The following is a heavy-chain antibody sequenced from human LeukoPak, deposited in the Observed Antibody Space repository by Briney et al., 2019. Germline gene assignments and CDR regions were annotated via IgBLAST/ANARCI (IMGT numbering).Heavy chain of an antibody. CDR1: GGSVSSYY. D-gene: IGHD5-18*01. CDR2: IYYSGST. CDR3: AKHRYSYGTFQDAFDI. Sequence: PSETLSLTCTVSGGSVSSYYWSWIRQPPGKGLEWIGYIYYSGSTNYNPSLKSRVTISVDTSKNQFSLKLSSVTAADTAVYYCAKHRYSYGTFQDAFDIWGQGTMVTVSS. J-gene: IGHJ3*02. V-gene: IGHV4-59*02.